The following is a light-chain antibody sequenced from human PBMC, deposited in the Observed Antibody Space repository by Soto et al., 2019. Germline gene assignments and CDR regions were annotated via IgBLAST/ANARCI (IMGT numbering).Light chain of an antibody. J-gene: IGKJ1*01. CDR3: QQYGAALPWS. V-gene: IGKV3-20*01. CDR2: ATS. Sequence: EIVLTQSPGTLSLSPGERGTLSCRASQSFSNSYLDWYQQKPGQAPRLLIYATSTRATGIPDRFSGNGCGTDFTLTIFRLEPEDDAVYYCQQYGAALPWSFGQGTKVEAK. CDR1: QSFSNSY.